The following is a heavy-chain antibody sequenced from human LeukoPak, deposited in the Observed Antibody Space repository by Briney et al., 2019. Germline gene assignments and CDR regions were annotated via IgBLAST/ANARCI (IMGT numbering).Heavy chain of an antibody. CDR2: MNPNSGNT. CDR1: GYTFTSYD. J-gene: IGHJ6*03. D-gene: IGHD2-21*02. V-gene: IGHV1-8*01. CDR3: ARTYCGGDCRGYYYSYYMDV. Sequence: ASVKVSCKASGYTFTSYDINWVRQATGQGLEWMGWMNPNSGNTGYAQKFQGRVTMTRNTSISTAYMELSSLRSEDTAVYYCARTYCGGDCRGYYYSYYMDVWGKGTTVTISS.